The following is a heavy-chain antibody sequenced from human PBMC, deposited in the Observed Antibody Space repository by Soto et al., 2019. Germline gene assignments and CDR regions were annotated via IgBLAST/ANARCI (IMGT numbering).Heavy chain of an antibody. V-gene: IGHV4-39*01. Sequence: ETLSLTCTVSGGSISSSSYYWGWIRQPPGKGLEWIGSIYYSGSTYYNPSLKSRVTISVDTSKNQFSLKLSSVTAADTAVYYCATFPTVTRPRRAFDIWGQGTMVTVSS. CDR1: GGSISSSSYY. CDR2: IYYSGST. D-gene: IGHD4-17*01. CDR3: ATFPTVTRPRRAFDI. J-gene: IGHJ3*02.